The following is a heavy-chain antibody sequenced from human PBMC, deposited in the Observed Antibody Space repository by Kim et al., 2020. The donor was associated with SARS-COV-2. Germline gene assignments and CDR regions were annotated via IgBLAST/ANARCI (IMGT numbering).Heavy chain of an antibody. CDR2: FEGGTDNT. CDR3: AKDIYRGDVDA. D-gene: IGHD3-10*01. Sequence: GGSLRLSCVASGFTFKGNAMAWVRQAPGKGLEWVSGFEGGTDNTHYANSVTGRFTISRDNSRNTMLLQMNSLRADDTAVYYCAKDIYRGDVDACGHGT. CDR1: GFTFKGNA. J-gene: IGHJ6*02. V-gene: IGHV3-23*01.